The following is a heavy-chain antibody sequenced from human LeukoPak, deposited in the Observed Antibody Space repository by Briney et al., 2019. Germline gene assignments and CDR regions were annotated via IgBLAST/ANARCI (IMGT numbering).Heavy chain of an antibody. J-gene: IGHJ5*02. D-gene: IGHD3-16*01. Sequence: SETLSLTCGVYGGSFSGCWSWIRQPPGKGLEWIGEIHYSGCTKYNPSLKSRVTISVDTSKKEISLKLTSVTAADTAVYYCVSHIRGGFDPWGQGTLVTVSS. V-gene: IGHV4-34*01. CDR3: VSHIRGGFDP. CDR1: GGSFSGC. CDR2: IHYSGCT.